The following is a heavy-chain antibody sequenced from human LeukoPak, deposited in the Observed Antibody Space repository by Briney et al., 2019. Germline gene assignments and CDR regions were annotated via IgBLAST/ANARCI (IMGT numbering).Heavy chain of an antibody. V-gene: IGHV3-53*01. CDR2: IYSGGII. Sequence: GGSLTLSCAASGFXFSRDNMNWVRQAPGKGLEWVSYIYSGGIIYYADSLKGRFTISGDNSKNKLYLKMNSLRAEDTAVYYCARDKFAKSSGHFDYWGQGTLVTVSS. J-gene: IGHJ4*02. CDR3: ARDKFAKSSGHFDY. CDR1: GFXFSRDN. D-gene: IGHD6-19*01.